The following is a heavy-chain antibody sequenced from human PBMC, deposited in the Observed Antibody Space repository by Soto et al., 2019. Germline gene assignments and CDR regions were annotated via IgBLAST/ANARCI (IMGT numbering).Heavy chain of an antibody. CDR3: AKHLYSSGWYLLGY. J-gene: IGHJ4*02. CDR2: ISGSGGST. V-gene: IGHV3-23*01. D-gene: IGHD6-19*01. CDR1: GFTFSSYA. Sequence: EVQLLESGGGLIQPGGSLRLSCAASGFTFSSYAMSWVRQAPGKGLEWVSAISGSGGSTYYADSVKGRFTISRDNSKNTLYLQMNSLRAEDTAVYYCAKHLYSSGWYLLGYWGQGTLVTVSS.